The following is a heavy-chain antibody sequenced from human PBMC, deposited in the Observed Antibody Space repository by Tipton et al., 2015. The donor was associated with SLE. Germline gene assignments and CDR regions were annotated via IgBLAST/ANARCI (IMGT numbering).Heavy chain of an antibody. D-gene: IGHD2-21*01. CDR2: IYTTGST. J-gene: IGHJ3*02. CDR1: GGSISSGSYF. Sequence: TLSLTCTVSGGSISSGSYFWSWIRQPAGKGLEWIGHIYTTGSTNYNPSLKRRVTISVATSKNQFSLKLSSVTAADTAVYYCAREVITITDSDAFDIWGQGTMVTVSS. V-gene: IGHV4-61*09. CDR3: AREVITITDSDAFDI.